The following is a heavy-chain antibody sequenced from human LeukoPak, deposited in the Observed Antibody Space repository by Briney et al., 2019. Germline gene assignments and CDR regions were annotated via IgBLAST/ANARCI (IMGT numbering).Heavy chain of an antibody. CDR3: ARAPASCGGTCSFDY. CDR2: IYSSGRT. V-gene: IGHV4-4*07. CDR1: GASMSNSF. D-gene: IGHD2-15*01. Sequence: PSETLSLTCTVSGASMSNSFWSWIRQPAGKGLEWIGRIYSSGRTNYNPSLKSRVTLSIDTSNNQFSLKLTSVTAADTASYYCARAPASCGGTCSFDYWGQGTLVTVSS. J-gene: IGHJ4*02.